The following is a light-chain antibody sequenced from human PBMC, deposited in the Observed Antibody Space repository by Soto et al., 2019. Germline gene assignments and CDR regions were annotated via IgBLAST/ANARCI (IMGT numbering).Light chain of an antibody. J-gene: IGLJ2*01. CDR1: SSDVGGYNY. CDR2: DVS. Sequence: QSALTQPASVSGSPGQSITISCTGTSSDVGGYNYVSWYQQHPGKAPKLMIYDVSNRPSGVSNRFSGSKSGNTASLTISGLHAEDAADYYCGSYTSSNSLVFGGGTKLTVL. V-gene: IGLV2-14*01. CDR3: GSYTSSNSLV.